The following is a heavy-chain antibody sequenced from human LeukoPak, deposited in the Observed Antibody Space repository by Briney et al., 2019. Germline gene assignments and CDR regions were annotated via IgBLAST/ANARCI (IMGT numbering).Heavy chain of an antibody. CDR1: GGSFSGYY. Sequence: PSETLSLTCAVYGGSFSGYYWSWIRQPPGKGLEWIGEINHSGSTNYNPSLKSRVTISVDTSKNQFSLKLSSVTAAGTAVYYCARCPSYYLFDYWGQGTLVTVSS. CDR3: ARCPSYYLFDY. V-gene: IGHV4-34*01. CDR2: INHSGST. D-gene: IGHD3-10*01. J-gene: IGHJ4*02.